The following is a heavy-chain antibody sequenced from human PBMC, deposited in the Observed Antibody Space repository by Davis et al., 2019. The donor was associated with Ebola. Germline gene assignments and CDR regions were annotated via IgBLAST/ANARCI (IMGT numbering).Heavy chain of an antibody. Sequence: PGGSLRLSCAASGFTFSSYGMHWVRQAPGKGLEWVAVISYDGSNKYYADSVKGRFTISRDNSKNTLYLQMNSLRAEDTAVYYCAKDDDYYDSSGYSQYFQHWGQGTLVTVSS. V-gene: IGHV3-30*18. CDR2: ISYDGSNK. J-gene: IGHJ1*01. CDR3: AKDDDYYDSSGYSQYFQH. CDR1: GFTFSSYG. D-gene: IGHD3-22*01.